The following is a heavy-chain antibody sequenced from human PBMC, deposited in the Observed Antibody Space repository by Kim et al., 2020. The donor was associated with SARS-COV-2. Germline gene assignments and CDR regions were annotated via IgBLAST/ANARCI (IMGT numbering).Heavy chain of an antibody. CDR1: GGSISSSSYY. CDR2: IYYSGST. J-gene: IGHJ6*02. D-gene: IGHD3-9*01. Sequence: SETLSLTCTVSGGSISSSSYYWGWIRQPPGKGLEWIGSIYYSGSTYYNPSLKSRVTISVDTSKNQFSLKLSSVTAADTAVYYCARGTSLRYFDWLQYDYGMDVWVQGTTVTVSS. V-gene: IGHV4-39*01. CDR3: ARGTSLRYFDWLQYDYGMDV.